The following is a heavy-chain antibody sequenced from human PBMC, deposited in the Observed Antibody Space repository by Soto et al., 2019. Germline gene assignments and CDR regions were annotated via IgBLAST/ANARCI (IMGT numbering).Heavy chain of an antibody. Sequence: GGSLRLSCAASGFTFSDYYMSWIRQAPGKGLEWVSYISSSGSTIYYADSVKGRLTISRDNAKNSLYLQMNSLRAEDTAVYYCARSRGYGGAYYYYMDVWGKGTTVTVSS. V-gene: IGHV3-11*01. J-gene: IGHJ6*03. CDR3: ARSRGYGGAYYYYMDV. D-gene: IGHD3-10*01. CDR2: ISSSGSTI. CDR1: GFTFSDYY.